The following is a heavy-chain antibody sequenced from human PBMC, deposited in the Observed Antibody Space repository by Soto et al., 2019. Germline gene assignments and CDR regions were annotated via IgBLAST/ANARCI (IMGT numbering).Heavy chain of an antibody. V-gene: IGHV1-69*13. Sequence: SVKVSWKASGGTFSSYAISWVRQAPGQGLEWMGGIIPIFGTANYAQKFQGRVTITADESTSTAYMELSSLRSEDTAVYYCARESSGRDSIFDYWGQGTLVTVSS. J-gene: IGHJ4*02. D-gene: IGHD6-19*01. CDR1: GGTFSSYA. CDR3: ARESSGRDSIFDY. CDR2: IIPIFGTA.